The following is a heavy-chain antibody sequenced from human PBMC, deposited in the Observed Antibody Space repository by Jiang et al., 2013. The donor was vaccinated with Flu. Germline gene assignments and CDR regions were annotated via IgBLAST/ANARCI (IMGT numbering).Heavy chain of an antibody. Sequence: PGLVKPSETLSLTCTVSGGSISSYYWTWIRRPPGKGLEWIGYIYYSGSTNYNPSLKSRVTISVDTSKNQFSLKLSSVTAADTAVYYCARDSSSFPKRFEYWGQGTLVTVSS. D-gene: IGHD6-13*01. CDR2: IYYSGST. V-gene: IGHV4-59*01. CDR3: ARDSSSFPKRFEY. J-gene: IGHJ4*02. CDR1: GGSISSYY.